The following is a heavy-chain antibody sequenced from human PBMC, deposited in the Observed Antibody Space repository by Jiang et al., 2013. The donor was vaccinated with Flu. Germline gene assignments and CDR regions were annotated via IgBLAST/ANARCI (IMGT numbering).Heavy chain of an antibody. Sequence: SGAEVKKPGSSVKVSCKASGDTFRSNAISWVRQAPGQGLEWMGGIIPILGAVDYAQKFQGRLTITADGALTTAYMELSSLTSEDTAVYYCAKWLQLRSHGMDVWGQGTAVTVSS. J-gene: IGHJ6*02. D-gene: IGHD5-24*01. V-gene: IGHV1-69*01. CDR3: AKWLQLRSHGMDV. CDR2: IIPILGAV. CDR1: GDTFRSNA.